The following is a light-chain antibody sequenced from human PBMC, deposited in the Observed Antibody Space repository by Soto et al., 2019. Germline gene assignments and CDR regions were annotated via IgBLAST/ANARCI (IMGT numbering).Light chain of an antibody. CDR3: QQTYSTPIT. Sequence: DIQMTQSPSSLSASVVDRVTITCRASHIISDYLNWYQQKPGIAPKLLIYAASSLQSGVPSRFSGSGSGTDFTLTISSLQPEDFATYYCQQTYSTPITFGQGTRLEIK. CDR1: HIISDY. J-gene: IGKJ5*01. CDR2: AAS. V-gene: IGKV1-39*01.